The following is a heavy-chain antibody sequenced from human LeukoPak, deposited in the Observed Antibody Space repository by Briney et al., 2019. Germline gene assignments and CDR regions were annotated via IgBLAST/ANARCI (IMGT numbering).Heavy chain of an antibody. J-gene: IGHJ5*02. CDR3: GKSDYGTYVDP. Sequence: GGSLRLSCVASGFIFGSYGMQWVRQAPGKGLEWVAFITCDGSNKDYVDSVKGRFSISRDNSKNPLYLQMNSLRVEDTAVYYCGKSDYGTYVDPWGQGTLLTVSS. CDR2: ITCDGSNK. D-gene: IGHD4-17*01. V-gene: IGHV3-30*02. CDR1: GFIFGSYG.